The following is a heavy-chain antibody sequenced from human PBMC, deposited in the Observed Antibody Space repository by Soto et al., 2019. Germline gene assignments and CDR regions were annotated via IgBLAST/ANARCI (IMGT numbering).Heavy chain of an antibody. CDR1: GFTFSTYD. Sequence: GGSLRLSCEASGFTFSTYDMTWVRQAPGKGLEWISTISGGGGSTNYADSVKGRFTISRDNSKNTVYLQMNSLRADDTALYYCAKSRQGYGNYDFDYWGQGTLVTVSS. V-gene: IGHV3-23*01. D-gene: IGHD4-17*01. CDR3: AKSRQGYGNYDFDY. CDR2: ISGGGGST. J-gene: IGHJ4*02.